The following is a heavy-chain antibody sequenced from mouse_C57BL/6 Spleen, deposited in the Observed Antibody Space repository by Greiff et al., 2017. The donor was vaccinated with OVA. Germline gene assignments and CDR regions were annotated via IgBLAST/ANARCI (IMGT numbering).Heavy chain of an antibody. CDR1: GYTFTSYW. J-gene: IGHJ2*01. CDR2: IHPSDSDT. V-gene: IGHV1-74*01. D-gene: IGHD1-1*01. CDR3: ALISSTTVVPDY. Sequence: VQLQQPGAELVKPGASVKVSCKASGYTFTSYWMHWVKQRPGQGLEWIGRIHPSDSDTNYNQKFKGKATLTVDKSSTTAYMQISSLTSADSAVYDCALISSTTVVPDYWGQGTTLTVSS.